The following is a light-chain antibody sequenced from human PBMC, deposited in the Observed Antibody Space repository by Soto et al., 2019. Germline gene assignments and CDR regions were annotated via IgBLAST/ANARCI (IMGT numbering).Light chain of an antibody. V-gene: IGLV2-23*01. CDR1: SSDAGNYNF. CDR3: CSYAGSSTSWV. J-gene: IGLJ3*02. CDR2: EDS. Sequence: QSALTQPASVSGSPGQSITISCTGTSSDAGNYNFVSWYQQHPGKAPKVIIYEDSTRPSGXXNRISGSKSGNTASLTISGLQAEDEADYYCCSYAGSSTSWVFGGGTKLTVL.